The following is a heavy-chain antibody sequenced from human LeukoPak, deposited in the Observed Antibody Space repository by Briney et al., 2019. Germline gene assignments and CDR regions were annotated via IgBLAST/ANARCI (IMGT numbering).Heavy chain of an antibody. CDR2: IYYSGST. V-gene: IGHV4-30-4*08. J-gene: IGHJ4*02. D-gene: IGHD4-23*01. CDR1: GGSISSGDYY. CDR3: AGSLDYGGNPALDY. Sequence: SETLSLTCTVSGGSISSGDYYWRWIRQPPGTGLEWIGYIYYSGSTYYNPSLKSRVTISVDTSKNQFSLKLSSVTAADTAVYYCAGSLDYGGNPALDYWGQGTLVTVSS.